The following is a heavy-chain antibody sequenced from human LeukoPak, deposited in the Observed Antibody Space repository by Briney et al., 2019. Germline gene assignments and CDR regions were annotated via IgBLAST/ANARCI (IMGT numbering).Heavy chain of an antibody. J-gene: IGHJ4*02. CDR3: ARKDDSSGYLDY. CDR2: IYTSGST. CDR1: GGSIGSYY. D-gene: IGHD3-22*01. Sequence: PSETLSLTXTVSGGSIGSYYWSWIRQAAGKGLEWIGRIYTSGSTNYNPSLKSRVTMSVDTSKNQFSLKLSSVTAADTAVYYCARKDDSSGYLDYWGQGTLVTVSS. V-gene: IGHV4-4*07.